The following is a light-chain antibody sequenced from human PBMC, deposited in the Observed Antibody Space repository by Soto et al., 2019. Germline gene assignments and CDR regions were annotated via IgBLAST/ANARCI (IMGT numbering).Light chain of an antibody. CDR1: QTISNS. CDR3: QQYYIYAT. J-gene: IGKJ1*01. V-gene: IGKV1-5*03. CDR2: RSS. Sequence: IQMTQSPSTLSASVGDRVTITCRASQTISNSLTWYQQRPGKAPKLLIYRSSILQNGVPSRFSGSGSGTEFTLTISSLQPDDFATYYCQQYYIYATFGQGTRVEI.